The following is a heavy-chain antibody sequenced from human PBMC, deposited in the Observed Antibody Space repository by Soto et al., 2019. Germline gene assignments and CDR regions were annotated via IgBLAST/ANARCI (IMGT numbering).Heavy chain of an antibody. CDR3: ARIPNFWSGYYGMDV. V-gene: IGHV2-70*01. Sequence: SGPTLVNPTPTLTLTCTFSGFSLSTSGMCVSWIRQPPGKALEWLALIDWDDDKYYSTSLKTRLTISKDTSKNQVVLTMTNMDPVDTATYYCARIPNFWSGYYGMDVWGQGTTVTVSS. D-gene: IGHD3-3*01. CDR2: IDWDDDK. CDR1: GFSLSTSGMC. J-gene: IGHJ6*02.